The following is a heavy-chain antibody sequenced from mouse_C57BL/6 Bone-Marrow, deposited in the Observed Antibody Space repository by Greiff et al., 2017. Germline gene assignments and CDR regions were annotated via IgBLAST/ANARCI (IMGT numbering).Heavy chain of an antibody. CDR3: ARFRLGLRKAWLAY. CDR2: IYPGDGST. V-gene: IGHV1-80*01. Sequence: QVQLKQSGAELVKPGASVKISCKASGYAFSSYWMNWVKQRPGKGLEWIGLIYPGDGSTNYNGKFKGKATLTADKSSSTAYMQLSSLTSEDSAVYFWARFRLGLRKAWLAYWGQGTLVTVSA. D-gene: IGHD2-2*01. J-gene: IGHJ3*01. CDR1: GYAFSSYW.